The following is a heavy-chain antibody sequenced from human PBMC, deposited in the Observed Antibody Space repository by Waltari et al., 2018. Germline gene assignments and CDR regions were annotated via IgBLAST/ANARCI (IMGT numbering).Heavy chain of an antibody. D-gene: IGHD3-3*01. CDR1: GGSIPSSHYY. CDR2: VFYNGDT. CDR3: TRASIFGVALDAFDL. V-gene: IGHV4-39*01. J-gene: IGHJ3*01. Sequence: QVQLQESGPGLLKPSETLSLTCSVSGGSIPSSHYYWGWIRQPPGKGLEWIGSVFYNGDTYYNPSLKSRVTVSVDTSKNQVSLKLSSVTAADTAVYYCTRASIFGVALDAFDLWGQGTMVSVSS.